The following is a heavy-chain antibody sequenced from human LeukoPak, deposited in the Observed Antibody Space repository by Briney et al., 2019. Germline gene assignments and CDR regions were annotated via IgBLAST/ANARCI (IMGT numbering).Heavy chain of an antibody. V-gene: IGHV4-34*01. D-gene: IGHD3-10*01. J-gene: IGHJ5*02. CDR1: GGSFSGYY. CDR3: ARGSPYGRNWFDP. Sequence: KPSETLSLTCAVYGGSFSGYYWSWIRQPPEKGLEWIGEINHSGSTNYNPSLKSRVTISVDTSKNQFSLKLSSVTAADTAVYYCARGSPYGRNWFDPWGQGTLVTVSS. CDR2: INHSGST.